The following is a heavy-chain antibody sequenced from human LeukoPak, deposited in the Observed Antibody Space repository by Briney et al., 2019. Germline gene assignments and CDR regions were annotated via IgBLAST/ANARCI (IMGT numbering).Heavy chain of an antibody. D-gene: IGHD4-23*01. V-gene: IGHV3-48*02. Sequence: PGGSLRLSCAASGFTFTTYNMNWIRQAPGKGLGWVSYISSSGTIYYADSVKGRFTISRDNAKRSLYLQMNSLRDEDTAVYYCARDSPTTVVAPDYWGQGTLVTVSS. J-gene: IGHJ4*02. CDR3: ARDSPTTVVAPDY. CDR2: ISSSGTI. CDR1: GFTFTTYN.